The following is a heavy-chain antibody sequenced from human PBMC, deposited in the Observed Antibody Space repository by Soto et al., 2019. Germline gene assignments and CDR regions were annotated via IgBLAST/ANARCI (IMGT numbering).Heavy chain of an antibody. V-gene: IGHV4-59*11. CDR3: ASTVDSGYRDV. CDR2: IYYSGSGST. D-gene: IGHD6-25*01. CDR1: GGSISNHY. J-gene: IGHJ6*04. Sequence: SETLSLTCTVSGGSISNHYWSWIRQSPGKGLEWVGYIYYSGSGSTKYNPSLKNRVTILVDTSKNQVSLKLSSVTAADAAVYYCASTVDSGYRDVWGKGTTVTVSS.